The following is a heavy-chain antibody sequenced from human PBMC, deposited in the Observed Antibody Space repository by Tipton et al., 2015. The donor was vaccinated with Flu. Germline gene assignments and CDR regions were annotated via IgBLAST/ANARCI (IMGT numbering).Heavy chain of an antibody. CDR3: AREAAYYHDSSGLFADS. V-gene: IGHV4-61*02. Sequence: TLSLTCTVSGGSISSGSYYWSWIRQPAGKGLEWIGRIYTTGIPNYNPSLRSRVTISIDTSKNQFSLKLSSVTAADTAVYYCAREAAYYHDSSGLFADSWGPGTPGTVSS. J-gene: IGHJ5*01. CDR2: IYTTGIP. CDR1: GGSISSGSYY. D-gene: IGHD3-22*01.